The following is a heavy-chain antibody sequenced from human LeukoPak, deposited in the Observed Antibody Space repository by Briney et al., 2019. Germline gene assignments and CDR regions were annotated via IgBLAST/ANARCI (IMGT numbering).Heavy chain of an antibody. CDR2: ISGSGGGT. V-gene: IGHV3-23*01. J-gene: IGHJ5*02. CDR3: AKSYGSGSYLTWFDP. Sequence: PGGSLRLSXAASGFTFSSYDMNWVRQAPGKGLEWVSAISGSGGGTHYADSVKGRFTISRDNSKNTLYLQMNSLRAEDTAIYYCAKSYGSGSYLTWFDPWGQGTLVTVSS. CDR1: GFTFSSYD. D-gene: IGHD3-10*01.